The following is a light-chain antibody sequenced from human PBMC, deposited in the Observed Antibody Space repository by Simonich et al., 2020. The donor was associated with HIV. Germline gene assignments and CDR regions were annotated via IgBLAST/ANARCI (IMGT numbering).Light chain of an antibody. V-gene: IGKV1-5*03. CDR3: QQYNNYRT. Sequence: IQLTQSPSFLSASLGDRVTITCRASQSVSTWVAWYQQKPGKAPTLLIYKASSLESGVTLRFSGSGFGTEFTLPISSLQPDAFATYYCQQYNNYRTFGQGTKVEIK. J-gene: IGKJ1*01. CDR1: QSVSTW. CDR2: KAS.